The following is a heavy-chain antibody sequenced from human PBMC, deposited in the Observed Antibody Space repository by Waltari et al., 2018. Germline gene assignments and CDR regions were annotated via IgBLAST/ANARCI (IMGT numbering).Heavy chain of an antibody. Sequence: QVQLVESGGGVVQPGKSLKLSCVASGFSFSSHGMHWVRQAPGKGLEGVAVVWYDGSNQYYADSVKGRFTISRDNSKNTLYLQVNSLRAEDTAVYYCTRDISGRTAFDIWGQGTMVTVSS. CDR1: GFSFSSHG. J-gene: IGHJ3*02. V-gene: IGHV3-33*01. CDR3: TRDISGRTAFDI. D-gene: IGHD3-10*01. CDR2: VWYDGSNQ.